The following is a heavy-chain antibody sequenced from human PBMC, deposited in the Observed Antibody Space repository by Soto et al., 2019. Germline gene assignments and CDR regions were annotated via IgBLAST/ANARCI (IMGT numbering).Heavy chain of an antibody. CDR2: ISGGGDTT. CDR1: GFTFNNYA. J-gene: IGHJ4*02. D-gene: IGHD3-10*01. CDR3: AKGRGGSGSLTPRVDF. V-gene: IGHV3-23*01. Sequence: EVQLLESGGGLVQPGGSLRLSCAASGFTFNNYAMTWVRQAPGKGLEWVSAISGGGDTTSYAASVKGRFTVSRDGSKNTLYVQMSSLRAADTALYYCAKGRGGSGSLTPRVDFWGQGTLVTVSS.